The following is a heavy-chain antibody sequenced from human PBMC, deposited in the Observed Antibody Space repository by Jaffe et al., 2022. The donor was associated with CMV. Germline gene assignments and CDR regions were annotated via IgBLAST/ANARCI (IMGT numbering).Heavy chain of an antibody. CDR2: IYSGGST. V-gene: IGHV3-53*01. CDR1: GFTVSSNY. D-gene: IGHD3-22*01. J-gene: IGHJ6*02. CDR3: ASSGITMITRDTPHYYYGMDV. Sequence: EVQLVESGGGLIQPGGSLRLSCAASGFTVSSNYMSWVRQAPGKGLEWVSVIYSGGSTYYADSVKGRFTISRDNSKNTLYLQMNSLRAEDTAVYYCASSGITMITRDTPHYYYGMDVWGQGTTVTVSS.